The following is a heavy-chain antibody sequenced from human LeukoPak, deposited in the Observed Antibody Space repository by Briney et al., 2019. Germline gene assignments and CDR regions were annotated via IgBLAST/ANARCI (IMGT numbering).Heavy chain of an antibody. J-gene: IGHJ4*02. D-gene: IGHD1-26*01. CDR3: ARVQGGTYLFDY. V-gene: IGHV3-11*06. CDR2: ISGSTTYT. Sequence: PSETLSLTCAVYGGSFSDYYWSWIRQPPGKGLEWVSYISGSTTYTNYADSVRGRFTISRDNAKNTLYLQMNSLRAEDTAVYYCARVQGGTYLFDYWGQGTLVTVSS. CDR1: GGSFSDYY.